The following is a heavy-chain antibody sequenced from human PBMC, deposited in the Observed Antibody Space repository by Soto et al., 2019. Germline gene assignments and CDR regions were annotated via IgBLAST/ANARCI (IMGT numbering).Heavy chain of an antibody. Sequence: QVQLVQSGAEVKKPGASVRVSCKASGYSFTGYYVHWVRLAPGQGPEWMGWINPNSGGTNHAQKFPGRVTMTRETSISTAYMELTRLTSNDTAVYFCAREAGTIGNYYYGMDVWGQGTTVTVS. CDR1: GYSFTGYY. CDR3: AREAGTIGNYYYGMDV. D-gene: IGHD1-7*01. V-gene: IGHV1-2*02. CDR2: INPNSGGT. J-gene: IGHJ6*02.